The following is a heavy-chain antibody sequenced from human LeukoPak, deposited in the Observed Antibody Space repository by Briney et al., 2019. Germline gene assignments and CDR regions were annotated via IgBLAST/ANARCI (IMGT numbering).Heavy chain of an antibody. CDR3: ARCAYGSGTYYFYYYGMDV. CDR2: IYYSGST. V-gene: IGHV4-31*03. Sequence: PSETLSLTCTVSGGSISSGGYYWSWIRQHPGKGLEWIGYIYYSGSTYYNPSLKSRVTISVDTSKNQFSLKLSSVTAADTAVYYCARCAYGSGTYYFYYYGMDVWGQGTTVTVSS. D-gene: IGHD3-10*01. J-gene: IGHJ6*02. CDR1: GGSISSGGYY.